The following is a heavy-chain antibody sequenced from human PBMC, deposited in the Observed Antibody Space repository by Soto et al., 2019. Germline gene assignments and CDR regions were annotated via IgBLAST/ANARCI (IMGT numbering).Heavy chain of an antibody. CDR2: ISYDGSNK. CDR3: AKESGYDNTPYFDY. J-gene: IGHJ4*02. CDR1: GFTFSSYG. D-gene: IGHD5-12*01. V-gene: IGHV3-30*18. Sequence: QVQLVESGGGVVQPGRSLRLSCAASGFTFSSYGMHWVRQAPGKGLEWVAVISYDGSNKYYADSVKGRFTISRDNSXNTLDRQMNSLRAEDTAVYYCAKESGYDNTPYFDYWGQGTLVTVSS.